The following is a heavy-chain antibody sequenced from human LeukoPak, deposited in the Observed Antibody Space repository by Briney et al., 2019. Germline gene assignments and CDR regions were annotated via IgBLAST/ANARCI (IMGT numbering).Heavy chain of an antibody. V-gene: IGHV3-30*03. J-gene: IGHJ4*02. CDR1: GFTFSSND. Sequence: GGSLRLSCAASGFTFSSNDIHWVRQAPGKGLEWVVVISYDGGNKYYADSVKGRFAISRDNSKNTLYLQMNSLRAEDTAVYYCARGGGKSSGYFDFWGQGTPVTVSS. CDR2: ISYDGGNK. CDR3: ARGGGKSSGYFDF. D-gene: IGHD3-22*01.